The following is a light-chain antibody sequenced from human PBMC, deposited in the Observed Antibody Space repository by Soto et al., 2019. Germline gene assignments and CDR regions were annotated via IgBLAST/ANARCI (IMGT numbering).Light chain of an antibody. CDR1: QGISSY. V-gene: IGKV1-8*01. J-gene: IGKJ5*01. Sequence: AIRMTQSPSSFSASTGDRVTITCRASQGISSYLAWYQQKPGKAPKLLIYAASTLQSGVPSRFSGSGSGTDFTLTISCLQSEDFATYYCQQYYSYPPITFGPGTRLEIK. CDR3: QQYYSYPPIT. CDR2: AAS.